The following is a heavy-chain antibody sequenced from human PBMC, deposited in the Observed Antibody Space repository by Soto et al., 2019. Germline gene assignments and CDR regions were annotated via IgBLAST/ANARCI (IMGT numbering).Heavy chain of an antibody. J-gene: IGHJ4*02. V-gene: IGHV4-59*01. D-gene: IGHD6-13*01. CDR1: GGSISSNY. Sequence: SETLSLTCTVSGGSISSNYWTWIRQPPGKGLEWVGYVYNSGSTNYNPSLKSRVTISEDTSRSQFSLKVNSMTAADTAVYYCARYRREAVAGYTLDYWGQGILVTVS. CDR3: ARYRREAVAGYTLDY. CDR2: VYNSGST.